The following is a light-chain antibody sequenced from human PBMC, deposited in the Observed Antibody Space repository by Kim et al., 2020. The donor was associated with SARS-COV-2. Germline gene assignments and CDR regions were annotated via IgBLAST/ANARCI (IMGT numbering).Light chain of an antibody. J-gene: IGLJ2*01. CDR2: YDS. V-gene: IGLV3-21*04. CDR1: NIGSKR. CDR3: QVWDSSSDHVV. Sequence: YELTQPPSVSVAPGKTARITCGGNNIGSKRVHWYQQKPGQAPVLVIYYDSDRPSGIPERFSGSNSGNTATLTISRVEAGDEADYYCQVWDSSSDHVVFG.